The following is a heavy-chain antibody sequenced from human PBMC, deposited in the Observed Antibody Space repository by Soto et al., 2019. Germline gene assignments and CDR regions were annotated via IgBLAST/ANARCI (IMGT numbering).Heavy chain of an antibody. D-gene: IGHD2-2*01. J-gene: IGHJ6*03. V-gene: IGHV4-34*01. CDR3: GRMRDIVVVPAPEDMDV. CDR1: GGTFNGYY. Sequence: PSETPSLTSAVYGGTFNGYYGSGIRQPPGKGLEWIGEINHSGSTNYNPSLKSRVTISVDTSKNQFSLKLSSVTAADTAVYYCGRMRDIVVVPAPEDMDVWGKGTTVTVSS. CDR2: INHSGST.